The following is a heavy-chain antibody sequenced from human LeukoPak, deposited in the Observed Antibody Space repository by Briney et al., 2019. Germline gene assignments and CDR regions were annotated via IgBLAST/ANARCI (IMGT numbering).Heavy chain of an antibody. D-gene: IGHD6-13*01. V-gene: IGHV4-59*01. CDR2: IYNSGST. CDR1: GGSIRSYY. Sequence: SETLSLTCTVSGGSIRSYYWSWIRQPPGKGLEWIGYIYNSGSTNYNPSLKSRVTISVDTSKNQFSLKLTSVTAADTAVYYCARVYYSSSYDYWYFDLWGRGALVTVSS. J-gene: IGHJ2*01. CDR3: ARVYYSSSYDYWYFDL.